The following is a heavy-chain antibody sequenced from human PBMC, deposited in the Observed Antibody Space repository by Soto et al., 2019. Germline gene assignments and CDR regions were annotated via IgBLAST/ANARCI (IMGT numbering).Heavy chain of an antibody. CDR2: IYDSGST. CDR3: ARDGGRIAATGSRYAFDI. Sequence: PSETLSLTCTVSGGSISSYYWTWIRQSPGKGLEWIGYIYDSGSTNYNPSLKSRVTISVDTSKNQFSLNLSSVTAADTAVYYCARDGGRIAATGSRYAFDIWGHGTMVT. CDR1: GGSISSYY. J-gene: IGHJ3*02. D-gene: IGHD6-13*01. V-gene: IGHV4-59*01.